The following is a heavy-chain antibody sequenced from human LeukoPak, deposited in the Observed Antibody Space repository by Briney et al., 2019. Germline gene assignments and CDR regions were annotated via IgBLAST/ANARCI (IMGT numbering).Heavy chain of an antibody. V-gene: IGHV1-8*01. D-gene: IGHD3-22*01. Sequence: GASVTVSCMPSGYTFTSYDINWVRQATRQGLEWMGWMNPNSGNTDYAQKSQGRVTMTRNTSISTAYMELSSLRSEDTAVYYCARGPTYYYESSGRQALGYWGQGTLVTVSS. CDR1: GYTFTSYD. CDR3: ARGPTYYYESSGRQALGY. J-gene: IGHJ4*02. CDR2: MNPNSGNT.